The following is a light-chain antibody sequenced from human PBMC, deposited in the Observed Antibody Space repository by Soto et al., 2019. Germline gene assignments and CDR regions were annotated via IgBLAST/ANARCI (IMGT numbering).Light chain of an antibody. J-gene: IGKJ1*01. CDR3: QYYGASPQT. Sequence: EIVLTQSPGTLSLSPGERATLSCRASQSVSSGYLAWYQQKPGQAPRLLIYDASSRATGIPDRFSGSGSGTDFTLTISRLEPEDFAVYYCQYYGASPQTFGQGTKV. CDR2: DAS. CDR1: QSVSSGY. V-gene: IGKV3-20*01.